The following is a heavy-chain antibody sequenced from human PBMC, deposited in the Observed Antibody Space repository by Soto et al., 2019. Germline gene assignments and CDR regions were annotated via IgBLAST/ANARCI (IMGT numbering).Heavy chain of an antibody. V-gene: IGHV4-59*01. CDR2: IYYSGST. CDR1: GGSISSYY. Sequence: QVQLQESGPGLVKPSETLSLTCTVSGGSISSYYWSWIRQPPGKGLEWIGYIYYSGSTNYNPSLKSRVTISVDTSKNQFSLKLSSVTAADTVIYYCARGMGAPDYWGQGTLVTVSS. J-gene: IGHJ4*02. CDR3: ARGMGAPDY. D-gene: IGHD1-26*01.